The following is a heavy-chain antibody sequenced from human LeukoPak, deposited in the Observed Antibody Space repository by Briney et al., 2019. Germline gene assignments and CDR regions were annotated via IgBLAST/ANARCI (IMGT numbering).Heavy chain of an antibody. V-gene: IGHV1-8*01. J-gene: IGHJ3*02. CDR2: VNPNSGNT. CDR3: ASRTNYGGDAFDI. D-gene: IGHD4-23*01. Sequence: ASVKVSCKASGYTFASYDINWVRQATGQGLEWMGWVNPNSGNTGYAQKFQGRVTMTRNTSISTAYMELSSLRSEDTAVYYCASRTNYGGDAFDIWGQGTMVTVSS. CDR1: GYTFASYD.